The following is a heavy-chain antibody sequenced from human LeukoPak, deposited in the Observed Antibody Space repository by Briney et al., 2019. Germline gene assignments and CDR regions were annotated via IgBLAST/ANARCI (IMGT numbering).Heavy chain of an antibody. CDR2: IRYDGSNK. D-gene: IGHD6-13*01. J-gene: IGHJ4*02. CDR1: GFTFSDYG. V-gene: IGHV3-30*02. Sequence: GGSLRLSCAASGFTFSDYGMHWVRQAPGKGLEWVAFIRYDGSNKYYADSVKGRFTISRDNSKNTLYLQMNSLRAEDTAVYYCAKWGQQLAYYFDYWGQGTLVTVSS. CDR3: AKWGQQLAYYFDY.